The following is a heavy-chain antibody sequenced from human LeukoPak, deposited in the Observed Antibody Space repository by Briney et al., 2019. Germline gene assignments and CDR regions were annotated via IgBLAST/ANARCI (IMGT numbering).Heavy chain of an antibody. J-gene: IGHJ5*02. CDR1: GFTFSSYW. CDR3: ARAIPDRGVIHFWFDP. Sequence: GGSLRLSCAASGFTFSSYWMSWVRQAPGRGLEWVANIKQDGSEKYYVDSVKGRFTISRDNAKNSLYLQMNSLRAEDTAVYYCARAIPDRGVIHFWFDPWGQGTLVTVSS. V-gene: IGHV3-7*01. D-gene: IGHD3-10*01. CDR2: IKQDGSEK.